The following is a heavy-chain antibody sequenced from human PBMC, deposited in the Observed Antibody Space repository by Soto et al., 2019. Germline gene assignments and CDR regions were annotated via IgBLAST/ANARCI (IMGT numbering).Heavy chain of an antibody. V-gene: IGHV1-18*04. J-gene: IGHJ4*02. CDR3: AVFHSSGLSY. CDR2: ISAYNGNT. D-gene: IGHD6-19*01. Sequence: EASVKFSCKASGYTFTSCGISWVRQAPGQGLEWMGWISAYNGNTNYAQKLQGRVTMTTDTSTSTAYMELRSLRSDDTAVYYCAVFHSSGLSYWGQGPLVTVSS. CDR1: GYTFTSCG.